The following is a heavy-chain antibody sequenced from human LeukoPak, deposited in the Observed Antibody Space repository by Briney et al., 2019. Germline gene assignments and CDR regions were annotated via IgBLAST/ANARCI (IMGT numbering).Heavy chain of an antibody. CDR1: GFTFSSYA. CDR3: AGRGSGSYFDF. D-gene: IGHD3-10*01. V-gene: IGHV3-23*01. J-gene: IGHJ4*02. Sequence: PGGSLRLSCAASGFTFSSYAMTWVRQAPGQGLEWVSAISGSGGSTYYADSVKGRFTISRDNSKNTLYLQMNSLRAEDTAVYYCAGRGSGSYFDFWGPGTLVTVSS. CDR2: ISGSGGST.